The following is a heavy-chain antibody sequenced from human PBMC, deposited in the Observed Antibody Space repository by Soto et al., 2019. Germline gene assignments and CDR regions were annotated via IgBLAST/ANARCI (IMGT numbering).Heavy chain of an antibody. D-gene: IGHD5-12*01. J-gene: IGHJ2*01. V-gene: IGHV1-69*12. CDR1: GGTFSNYP. Sequence: QVQLVQSGAEVKKPGSSVKVSCKASGGTFSNYPISWVRQAPGQGLEWMGEIIPIFGTVNYAQKFQGRVTITADESTSTAYMELSSLRSEDTAVYYCARGNHRWLQLWYFDLWGRGTLVTVSS. CDR3: ARGNHRWLQLWYFDL. CDR2: IIPIFGTV.